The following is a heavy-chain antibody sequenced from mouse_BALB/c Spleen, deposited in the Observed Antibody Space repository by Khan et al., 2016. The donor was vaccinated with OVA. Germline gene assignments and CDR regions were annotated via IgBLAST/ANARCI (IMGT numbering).Heavy chain of an antibody. J-gene: IGHJ4*01. Sequence: QVQLKQSGAELARPGASVKMSCKASGYTFTSYSMHWIKQRPGQGLEWIGNINPSNAYTNYNQKFKDKATLTADKSSSTAYMQLSSLTSEDSAVDYCARDIHYYGSRWALDYWGQGTSVTVSS. CDR1: GYTFTSYS. CDR2: INPSNAYT. V-gene: IGHV1-4*01. CDR3: ARDIHYYGSRWALDY. D-gene: IGHD1-1*01.